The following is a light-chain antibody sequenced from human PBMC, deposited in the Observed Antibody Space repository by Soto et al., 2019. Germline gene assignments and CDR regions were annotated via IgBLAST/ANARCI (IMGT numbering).Light chain of an antibody. CDR1: QNIGSG. V-gene: IGKV3-15*01. CDR3: QQYNNWPPYT. J-gene: IGKJ2*01. Sequence: EIVMKQSPATLSVSPGERATLSCRASQNIGSGLSWYQQKPDQAPRLLIYGASTRATGIPARFSGSGSGTEFTLTISSLQSEDYAVYYCQQYNNWPPYTFGQGTKVDIK. CDR2: GAS.